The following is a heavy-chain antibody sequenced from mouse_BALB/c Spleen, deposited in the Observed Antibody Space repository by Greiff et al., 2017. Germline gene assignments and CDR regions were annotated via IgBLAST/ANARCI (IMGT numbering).Heavy chain of an antibody. CDR2: ISYSGST. J-gene: IGHJ1*01. Sequence: EVKVEESGPGLVKPSQSLSLTCTVTGYSITSDYAWNWIRQFPGNKLEWMGYISYSGSTSYNPSLKSRISITRDTSKNQFFLQLNSVTTEDTATYYCARRRNYWYFDVWGAGTTVTVSS. V-gene: IGHV3-2*02. CDR3: ARRRNYWYFDV. CDR1: GYSITSDYA.